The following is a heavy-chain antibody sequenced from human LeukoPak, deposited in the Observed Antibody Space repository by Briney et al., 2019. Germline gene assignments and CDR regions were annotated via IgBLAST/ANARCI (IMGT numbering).Heavy chain of an antibody. D-gene: IGHD6-19*01. CDR1: GYTFTSYG. CDR3: ARVATVAGIGGWFDP. Sequence: ASVKVSCKASGYTFTSYGISWVRQAPGQGLEWMGWINPNSGGTNYAQKFQGWVTMTRDTSISTAYMELSRLRSDDTAVYYCARVATVAGIGGWFDPWGQGTLVTVSS. V-gene: IGHV1-2*04. CDR2: INPNSGGT. J-gene: IGHJ5*02.